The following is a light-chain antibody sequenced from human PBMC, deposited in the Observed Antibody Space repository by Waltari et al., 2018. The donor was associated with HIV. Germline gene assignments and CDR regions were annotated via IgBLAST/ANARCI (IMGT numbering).Light chain of an antibody. CDR3: CSFVGSYSYV. V-gene: IGLV2-11*01. Sequence: QSALTQPPSVSGSPGQPVTLSCTGSSGALVGSSFVSCSQQHPCQPLNVVIYDVTKRPSGVPDRFSGSSSGNTASLTISGLQAEDEADYFCCSFVGSYSYVFGTGTKVTVL. J-gene: IGLJ1*01. CDR1: SGALVGSSF. CDR2: DVT.